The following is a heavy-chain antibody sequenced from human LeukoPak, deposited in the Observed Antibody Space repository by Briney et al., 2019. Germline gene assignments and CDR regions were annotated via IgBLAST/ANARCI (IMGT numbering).Heavy chain of an antibody. Sequence: GGSLRLSCAASGFTFSSSWMNWVRQTPGKGLEWVANINQDGSEKFYVDSVKGRFAISRDNAKNSLYLQMNSLRAEDTAVYYCAKGGWLEYWGQGTLVTVSS. CDR2: INQDGSEK. D-gene: IGHD6-19*01. V-gene: IGHV3-7*05. J-gene: IGHJ4*02. CDR1: GFTFSSSW. CDR3: AKGGWLEY.